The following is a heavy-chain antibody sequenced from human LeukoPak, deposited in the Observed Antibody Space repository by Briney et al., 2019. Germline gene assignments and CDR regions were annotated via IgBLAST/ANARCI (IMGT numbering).Heavy chain of an antibody. CDR2: INPNSGGT. D-gene: IGHD6-19*01. CDR1: GYTFTGYY. V-gene: IGHV1-2*02. J-gene: IGHJ4*02. Sequence: ASVKVSCKASGYTFTGYYMHWVRQAPGQGLEWMGWINPNSGGTNYAQKFQGRVTMTRDTSISTAYMELSRLRSDDTAVYYCARDWGAVAGYFDYWGQGTLVTVSS. CDR3: ARDWGAVAGYFDY.